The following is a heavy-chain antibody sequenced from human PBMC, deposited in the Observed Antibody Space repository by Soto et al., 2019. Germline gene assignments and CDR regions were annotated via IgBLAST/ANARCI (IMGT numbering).Heavy chain of an antibody. D-gene: IGHD3-10*01. J-gene: IGHJ6*02. Sequence: ASVKVSCKESGYTFTNYGSSWVRQATGQGLEWLGWISTYTGTTDYAQNLQGRLTMTTDTSTTTAYMELRSLRSDDTAVYYCARDYYGSGAPDHYGLDVWGQGTTVTVSS. CDR1: GYTFTNYG. V-gene: IGHV1-18*01. CDR2: ISTYTGTT. CDR3: ARDYYGSGAPDHYGLDV.